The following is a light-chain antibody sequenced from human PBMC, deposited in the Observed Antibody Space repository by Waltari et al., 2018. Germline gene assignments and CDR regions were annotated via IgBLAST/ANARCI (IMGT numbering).Light chain of an antibody. V-gene: IGKV3-20*01. CDR3: QHYLRLPVA. Sequence: EIVLTQSPGTLSLSPGERAIVSCRASQSGGRTLAWYQQKPGQAPRLLIYGASNRATGIPYRFIGSGSGTVFSLTISGLEPEDSAVYYCQHYLRLPVAFGQGTKVEIK. J-gene: IGKJ1*01. CDR2: GAS. CDR1: QSGGRT.